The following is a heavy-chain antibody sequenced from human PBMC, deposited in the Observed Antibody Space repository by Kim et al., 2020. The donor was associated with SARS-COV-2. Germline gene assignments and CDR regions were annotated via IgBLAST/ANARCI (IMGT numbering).Heavy chain of an antibody. Sequence: GGSLRLSCAASGFTFSSYAMSWVRQAPGKGLEWVSAISGSGGSTYYADSVKGRFTISRDNSKNTLYLQMNSLRAEDTAVYYCAKDKGGLWFGEYTYGMDVWGQGTTVTVSS. J-gene: IGHJ6*02. D-gene: IGHD3-10*01. V-gene: IGHV3-23*01. CDR1: GFTFSSYA. CDR3: AKDKGGLWFGEYTYGMDV. CDR2: ISGSGGST.